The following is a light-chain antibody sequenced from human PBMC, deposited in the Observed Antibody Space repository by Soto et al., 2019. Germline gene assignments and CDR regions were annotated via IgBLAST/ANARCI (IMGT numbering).Light chain of an antibody. Sequence: ELTQAPSVSVAPGQTARIGCGGDNIGSKSVHWYQQRPGQAPVLVVYADSDRPSGIPERFSGSNPGNTATLTISRVEAGDEADYYCQVWDYDTDHFVFGPGTKVTVL. J-gene: IGLJ1*01. V-gene: IGLV3-21*02. CDR3: QVWDYDTDHFV. CDR1: NIGSKS. CDR2: ADS.